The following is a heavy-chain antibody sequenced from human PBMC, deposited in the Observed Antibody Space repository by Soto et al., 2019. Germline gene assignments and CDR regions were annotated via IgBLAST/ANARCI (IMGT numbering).Heavy chain of an antibody. D-gene: IGHD3-3*01. CDR3: AKDVTDDFWSGDGMDV. J-gene: IGHJ6*02. CDR2: ISWNSNSI. Sequence: EVQLVESGGGLVQPGRSLRLSCEASEFTFDDYAMHWVRQAPGKGLEWVSGISWNSNSIGYADSVKGRFTISRDNAKKSLYLQMNRLRAEDTALYYCAKDVTDDFWSGDGMDVWGQGTTVTVSS. V-gene: IGHV3-9*01. CDR1: EFTFDDYA.